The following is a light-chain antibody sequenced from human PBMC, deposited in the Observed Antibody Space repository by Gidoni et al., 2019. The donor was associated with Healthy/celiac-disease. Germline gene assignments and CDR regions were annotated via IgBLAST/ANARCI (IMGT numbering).Light chain of an antibody. V-gene: IGKV3-20*01. Sequence: IVLTHSPGTLSLSPGERATLSCRASQSVSSSYLAWYQQKPGKAPRLLIYGASSRATGIPDRFSGSGSGTDFTLTISRLEPEDFAVYYCQQYGSSPLYTFGQGTKLEIK. CDR1: QSVSSSY. J-gene: IGKJ2*01. CDR2: GAS. CDR3: QQYGSSPLYT.